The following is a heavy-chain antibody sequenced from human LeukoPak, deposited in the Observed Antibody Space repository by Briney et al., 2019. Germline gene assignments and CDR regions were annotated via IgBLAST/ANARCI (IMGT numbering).Heavy chain of an antibody. CDR2: INSDGSEG. CDR1: GFTFSGFW. J-gene: IGHJ4*02. Sequence: GGSLRLSCAVSGFTFSGFWMSWSRQAPGKGLEWVASINSDGSEGYYADVVKGRFTISRDNAKNSLYLQINSLRAEDTAVYYCARETYNGRYYYFDYWGQGTLVTVSS. V-gene: IGHV3-7*03. CDR3: ARETYNGRYYYFDY. D-gene: IGHD1-26*01.